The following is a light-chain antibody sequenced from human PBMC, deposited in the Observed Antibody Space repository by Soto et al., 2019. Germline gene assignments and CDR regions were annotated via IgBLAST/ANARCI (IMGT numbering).Light chain of an antibody. CDR1: QSISSR. V-gene: IGKV1-5*01. J-gene: IGKJ1*01. CDR3: QQYSTYPWT. Sequence: DIQMTQSPSTLSASVGDRVTITCRASQSISSRLAWYQQKPGKAPKVLIFDASSLESGVPSRFSGSGSATELTLTISSLQPDDFATYYCQQYSTYPWTLGQGTKVDIK. CDR2: DAS.